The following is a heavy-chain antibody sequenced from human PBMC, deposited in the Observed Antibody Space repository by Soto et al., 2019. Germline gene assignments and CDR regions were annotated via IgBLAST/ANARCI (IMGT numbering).Heavy chain of an antibody. CDR2: ISSSSSYI. Sequence: GGSLRLSCAASGFTFSSYSMNWVRQAPGKGLEWVSSISSSSSYIYYADSVKGRFTISRDNAKNSLYLQMNSLRAEDTAVYYCARDLRTSSSGYYYAFDYWGQGTLVTVSS. CDR1: GFTFSSYS. J-gene: IGHJ4*02. V-gene: IGHV3-21*01. D-gene: IGHD3-22*01. CDR3: ARDLRTSSSGYYYAFDY.